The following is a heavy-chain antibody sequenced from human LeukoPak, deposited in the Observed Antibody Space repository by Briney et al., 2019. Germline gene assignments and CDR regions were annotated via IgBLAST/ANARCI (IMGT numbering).Heavy chain of an antibody. Sequence: SETLSLTCTVSDGSISSYYWSWIRQPPGKGLEWIGYIYYSGGTNHNPSLKSRVTISVDTSKNQFSLKLSSVTAADTAVYYCARTYDILTGPYFQHWGQGTLVTVSS. D-gene: IGHD3-9*01. V-gene: IGHV4-59*08. CDR2: IYYSGGT. J-gene: IGHJ1*01. CDR3: ARTYDILTGPYFQH. CDR1: DGSISSYY.